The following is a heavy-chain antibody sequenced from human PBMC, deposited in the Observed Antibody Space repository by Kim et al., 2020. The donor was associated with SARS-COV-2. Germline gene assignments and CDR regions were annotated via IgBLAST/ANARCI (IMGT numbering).Heavy chain of an antibody. J-gene: IGHJ3*02. V-gene: IGHV4-59*01. D-gene: IGHD6-13*01. CDR1: GGSISSYY. Sequence: SETLSLTCTVSGGSISSYYWSWIRQPPGKGLEWIGYIYYSGSTNYNPSLKSRVTISVDTSKNQFSLKLSSVTAADTAVYYCARVPPYSSDAFDIWGQGTMVTVSS. CDR2: IYYSGST. CDR3: ARVPPYSSDAFDI.